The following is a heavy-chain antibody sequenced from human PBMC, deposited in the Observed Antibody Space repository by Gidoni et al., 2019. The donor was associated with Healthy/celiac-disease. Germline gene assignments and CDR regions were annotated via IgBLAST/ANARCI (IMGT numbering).Heavy chain of an antibody. Sequence: QVQLVQSGAEVKKPGSSVKVPCKALGGTVSSYAISWVRQAPGHGLEWMGGIILIFGTANYAQKFQGRVTITADESTSTAYMELSSLRSEDTAVYYCARVGAAAGTMFYYYGMDVWGQGTTVTVSS. D-gene: IGHD6-13*01. J-gene: IGHJ6*02. V-gene: IGHV1-69*01. CDR3: ARVGAAAGTMFYYYGMDV. CDR2: IILIFGTA. CDR1: GGTVSSYA.